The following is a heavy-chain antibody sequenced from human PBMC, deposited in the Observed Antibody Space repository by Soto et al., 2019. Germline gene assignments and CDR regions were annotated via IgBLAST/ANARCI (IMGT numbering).Heavy chain of an antibody. J-gene: IGHJ4*02. CDR1: GFTFTTYA. D-gene: IGHD3-16*01. V-gene: IGHV3-23*01. CDR3: TKVNSIVGDGDHAY. Sequence: EVQLLESGGGLVQPGGSLRLSCAASGFTFTTYAMSWVRQPPGKGLEWVSGISSSGDIPYYADSVKGRFTISRDQSKKTVYLQMNSLRAVDTALYYCTKVNSIVGDGDHAYWGQGTLVSVSS. CDR2: ISSSGDIP.